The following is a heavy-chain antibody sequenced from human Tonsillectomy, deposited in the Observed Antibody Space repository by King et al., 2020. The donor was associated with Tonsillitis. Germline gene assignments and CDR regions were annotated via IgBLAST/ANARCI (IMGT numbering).Heavy chain of an antibody. J-gene: IGHJ1*01. V-gene: IGHV3-23*04. CDR1: GFTFSSYA. D-gene: IGHD2-15*01. Sequence: VQLVESGGGVVQPGGSLRLSCAASGFTFSSYAMSWVRQAPGKGLEWVSAISGSGGSTYYADSVKGRFTISRDNSKNTLYLQMNSLRAEDTAVYYWAKAGRYCSGGSCYFEYFQHWGQGTLVTVSS. CDR3: AKAGRYCSGGSCYFEYFQH. CDR2: ISGSGGST.